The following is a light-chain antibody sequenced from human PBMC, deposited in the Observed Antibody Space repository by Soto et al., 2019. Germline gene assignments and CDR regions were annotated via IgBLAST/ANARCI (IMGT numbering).Light chain of an antibody. CDR3: QQYNNWWT. Sequence: EIVMTQSPATLSVSPGERATLSCRASQRVSSNLAWYQQKPGQAPRLLIYGASTRATGIPARFSGSGSGTEFTLTISSLQSEDFAVNYCQQYNNWWTFGQGTKVEIK. V-gene: IGKV3-15*01. J-gene: IGKJ1*01. CDR1: QRVSSN. CDR2: GAS.